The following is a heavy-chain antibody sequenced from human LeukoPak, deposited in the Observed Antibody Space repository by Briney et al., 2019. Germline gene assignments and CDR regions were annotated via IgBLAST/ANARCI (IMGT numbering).Heavy chain of an antibody. CDR3: AKGRYSSSWLYHNTDH. J-gene: IGHJ4*02. Sequence: GGSPRLSCAASGFTFSSYDMSWVRQAPGKGLEWVSAISGSGGSTYYADPVKGRFTISRDNSKNTLYLQMNSLRAEDTAVYYCAKGRYSSSWLYHNTDHWGQGTLVTVSS. CDR1: GFTFSSYD. V-gene: IGHV3-23*01. CDR2: ISGSGGST. D-gene: IGHD6-13*01.